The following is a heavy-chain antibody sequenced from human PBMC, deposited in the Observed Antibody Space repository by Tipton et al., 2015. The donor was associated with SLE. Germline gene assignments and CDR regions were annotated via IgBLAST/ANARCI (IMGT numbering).Heavy chain of an antibody. CDR3: AKVYSSGSYFDY. CDR2: ISYDGSNK. V-gene: IGHV3-30-3*01. Sequence: SLRLSCAASGFTFSSYAMHWVRQAPGKGLEWVAFISYDGSNKYYADSVKGRFTISRDNSKNTLYLQMNSLRAEDTAVYYCAKVYSSGSYFDYWGQGTLVTVSS. J-gene: IGHJ4*02. CDR1: GFTFSSYA. D-gene: IGHD6-19*01.